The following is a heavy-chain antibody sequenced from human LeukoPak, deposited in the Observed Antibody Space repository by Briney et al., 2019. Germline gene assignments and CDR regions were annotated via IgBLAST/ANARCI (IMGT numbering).Heavy chain of an antibody. CDR3: ASGDSGSFYIAY. CDR1: GFTFSRYN. J-gene: IGHJ4*02. Sequence: GSLRLSCAASGFTFSRYNMNWVRQAPGKGLEWIGTIYYSGGTYYNPSLNSRVTVSIDTSKNQFSLKLSSVTAANTAVYYCASGDSGSFYIAYWGQGTLVTVSS. V-gene: IGHV4-39*07. CDR2: IYYSGGT. D-gene: IGHD3-10*01.